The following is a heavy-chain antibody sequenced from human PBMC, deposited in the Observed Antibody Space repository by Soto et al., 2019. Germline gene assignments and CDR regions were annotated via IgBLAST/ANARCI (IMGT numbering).Heavy chain of an antibody. V-gene: IGHV2-5*02. CDR3: ARTNEYYYGSGSSGWFDP. CDR2: IYWDDDK. Sequence: QITLXXXXPXLVKPTQTLTLTCTFSGFSLSTSGVGVGWIRQPPGKALEWLALIYWDDDKRYSPSLKSRLTIPKDTSKNQVVLTMTNMDPVDTATYYCARTNEYYYGSGSSGWFDPWGQGTLVTVSS. CDR1: GFSLSTSGVG. D-gene: IGHD3-10*01. J-gene: IGHJ5*02.